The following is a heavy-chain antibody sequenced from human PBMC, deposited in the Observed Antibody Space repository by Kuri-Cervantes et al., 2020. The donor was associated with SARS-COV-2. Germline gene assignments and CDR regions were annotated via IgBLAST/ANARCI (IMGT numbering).Heavy chain of an antibody. CDR1: GFLFSASA. J-gene: IGHJ4*02. CDR2: IGPSNTYI. V-gene: IGHV3-21*06. Sequence: GESLKISCEVSGFLFSASAIHWVRQAPGKGLEWVSGIGPSNTYIYYADSVKGRFIISRDNAKNSLYLQMNSLRVEDTALYYCARAYGDYVFREGLDSWGQGTLVTVSS. D-gene: IGHD4-17*01. CDR3: ARAYGDYVFREGLDS.